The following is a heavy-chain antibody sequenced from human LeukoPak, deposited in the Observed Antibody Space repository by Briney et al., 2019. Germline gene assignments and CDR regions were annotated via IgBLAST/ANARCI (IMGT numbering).Heavy chain of an antibody. CDR1: GFIFSNYG. D-gene: IGHD3-16*01. CDR3: EKFLRGRRGAPSAS. V-gene: IGHV3-30*18. Sequence: GGSLRLSCEGSGFIFSNYGMHWVRQAPGKGLEWLADISYDESKKYLADSVKGRFSISRDNSKNTLYLQMHSLRPEDTAVYYWEKFLRGRRGAPSASGGQGPLVTVSS. CDR2: ISYDESKK. J-gene: IGHJ4*02.